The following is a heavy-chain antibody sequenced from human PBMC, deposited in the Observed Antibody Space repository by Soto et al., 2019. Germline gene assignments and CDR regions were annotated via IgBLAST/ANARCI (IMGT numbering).Heavy chain of an antibody. J-gene: IGHJ6*03. CDR1: GFTVSSNY. Sequence: EVQLVESGGGLVQPGGSLRLSCAASGFTVSSNYMSWVRQAPGKGLEWVSVIYSGGSTYYADSVKGRFTISRHNSKNTLYIQMNSLRTEATAVYYFASGRGYDILTGYYREDYYYYMDVWCKGTTVTVSS. CDR2: IYSGGST. V-gene: IGHV3-53*04. D-gene: IGHD3-9*01. CDR3: ASGRGYDILTGYYREDYYYYMDV.